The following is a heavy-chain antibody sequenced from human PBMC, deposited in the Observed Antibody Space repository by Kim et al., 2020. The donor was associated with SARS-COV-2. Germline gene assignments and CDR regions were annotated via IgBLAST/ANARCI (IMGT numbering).Heavy chain of an antibody. J-gene: IGHJ6*02. CDR2: IWYDGSNK. D-gene: IGHD6-6*01. CDR3: ARVVAASLGYGMDV. Sequence: GGSLRLSCAASGFTFSSYGMHWVRQAPGKGLEWVAVIWYDGSNKYYADSVKGRFTISRDNSKNTLYLQMNSLRAEDTAVYYCARVVAASLGYGMDVWGQGTTVTVSS. V-gene: IGHV3-33*01. CDR1: GFTFSSYG.